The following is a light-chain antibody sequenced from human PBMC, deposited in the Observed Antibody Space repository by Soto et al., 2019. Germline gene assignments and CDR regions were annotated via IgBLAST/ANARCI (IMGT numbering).Light chain of an antibody. CDR3: MQGQQTPPT. CDR2: LGS. J-gene: IGKJ1*01. CDR1: QSLLRSDGYNY. Sequence: ESVMTQSPLSLPVTPGEPASISCRSRQSLLRSDGYNYLDWYLQKPGQSPHLLIYLGSNRASGVPDRFRRGGSGTSVTLKSSRVEPEEGGVYYCMQGQQTPPTFGQGNKVEIK. V-gene: IGKV2-28*01.